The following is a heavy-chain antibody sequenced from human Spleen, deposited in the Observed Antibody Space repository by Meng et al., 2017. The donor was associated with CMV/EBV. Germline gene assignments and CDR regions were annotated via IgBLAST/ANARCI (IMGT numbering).Heavy chain of an antibody. CDR1: GGSISSYY. J-gene: IGHJ6*02. CDR2: ISHSDST. V-gene: IGHV4-59*01. D-gene: IGHD3-10*01. Sequence: SETLSLTCTVSGGSISSYYWTWIRQPPGKGLEWIAYISHSDSTNYNPSLKSRVTISVDPSKNQFSLRLTSVTAANTAVYYCAWGGRGSGSYSYYFYYGMDVWGQGTTVTVSS. CDR3: AWGGRGSGSYSYYFYYGMDV.